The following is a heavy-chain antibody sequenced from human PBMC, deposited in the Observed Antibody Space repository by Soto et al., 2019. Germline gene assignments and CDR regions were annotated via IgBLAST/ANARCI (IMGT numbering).Heavy chain of an antibody. D-gene: IGHD1-1*01. Sequence: GASVKVSCKASGYTFTSYGITWVRQAPGQGLEWMGWISAYNGNTNYAQRLQGRVTMTTDTFTTTAYMELRSLRSDDTAVYYCARGQKLFQDGRFDYWGQGTLVTVSS. V-gene: IGHV1-18*01. CDR1: GYTFTSYG. J-gene: IGHJ4*02. CDR2: ISAYNGNT. CDR3: ARGQKLFQDGRFDY.